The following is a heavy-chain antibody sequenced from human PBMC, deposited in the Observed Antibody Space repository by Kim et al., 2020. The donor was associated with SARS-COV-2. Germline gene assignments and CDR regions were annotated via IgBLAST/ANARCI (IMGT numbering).Heavy chain of an antibody. CDR1: GGSITKNY. D-gene: IGHD4-4*01. CDR3: ATYDHSNYLAN. V-gene: IGHV4-59*08. Sequence: SETLSLTCSVSGGSITKNYLSWIRQPPGKGLEWIGYISYSGDSNYNPSLRGRGTMSVDTSKNQFSLKLSSVTAADTATFYCATYDHSNYLANWGQGILVT. J-gene: IGHJ4*02. CDR2: ISYSGDS.